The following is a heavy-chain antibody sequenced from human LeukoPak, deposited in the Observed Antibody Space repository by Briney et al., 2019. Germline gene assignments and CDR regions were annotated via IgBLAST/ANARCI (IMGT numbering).Heavy chain of an antibody. V-gene: IGHV1-18*01. CDR3: ARDGTRYSSGWYLSWFDP. Sequence: AAVKVSCKASGYTFTSYGISWVRQAPGQGLEWMVWISAYNGNTNYAQKLQGRVTMTTDTSTSTAYMELRSLRSDDTAVYYCARDGTRYSSGWYLSWFDPWGQGTLVTVSS. CDR2: ISAYNGNT. J-gene: IGHJ5*02. D-gene: IGHD6-19*01. CDR1: GYTFTSYG.